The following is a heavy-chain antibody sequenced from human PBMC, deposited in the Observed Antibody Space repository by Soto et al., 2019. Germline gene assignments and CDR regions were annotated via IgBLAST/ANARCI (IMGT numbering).Heavy chain of an antibody. CDR2: INHGGST. D-gene: IGHD2-15*01. CDR1: GGSFSGHY. J-gene: IGHJ4*02. CDR3: ARGLRSGGTWALDY. Sequence: QVQLQQWGAKLLKPSETLSLTCAVYGGSFSGHYWSWIRQPPGKGLEWIGEINHGGSTNYNPSLGEITHSGTTNYNPSLKSRVTISLDTSKNQFSLKLSSVTAADTAVYYCARGLRSGGTWALDYWGQGNLVTVSS. V-gene: IGHV4-34*01.